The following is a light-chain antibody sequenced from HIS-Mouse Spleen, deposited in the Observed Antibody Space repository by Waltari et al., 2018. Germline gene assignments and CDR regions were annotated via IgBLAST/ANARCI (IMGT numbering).Light chain of an antibody. CDR3: SSYTSSSTLV. J-gene: IGLJ2*01. V-gene: IGLV2-14*01. CDR2: EVS. Sequence: QSALTQPASVSGSPGQSIPISCPGTSSDVGGSNYVSWYQQHPGKAPKLMIYEVSNRHSGVSNRFSGSKSGNTASLTISGLQAEDEADYYCSSYTSSSTLVFGGGTKLTVL. CDR1: SSDVGGSNY.